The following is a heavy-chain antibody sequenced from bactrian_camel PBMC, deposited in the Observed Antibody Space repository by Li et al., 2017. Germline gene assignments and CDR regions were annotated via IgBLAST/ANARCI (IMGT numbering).Heavy chain of an antibody. V-gene: IGHV3S55*01. CDR1: GYSIGHYC. CDR2: IDSWGTT. D-gene: IGHD1*01. Sequence: HVQLVESGGGSVESGGSLRLSCEASGYSIGHYCMGWFRQAPDKEREGVAAIDSWGTTRVVDSVQGRFTISKDIPKNTLYLQMTSLKPEDTARYFCAAEEHCGAAVGANLWLSGAEFGSWGQGTQVTVS. J-gene: IGHJ6*01. CDR3: AAEEHCGAAVGANLWLSGAEFGS.